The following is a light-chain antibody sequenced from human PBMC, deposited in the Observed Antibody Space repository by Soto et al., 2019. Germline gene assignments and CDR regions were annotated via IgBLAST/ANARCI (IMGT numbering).Light chain of an antibody. V-gene: IGLV2-14*01. J-gene: IGLJ1*01. CDR3: SSYTSSTTAYV. CDR2: EVS. CDR1: SSDVGAFNY. Sequence: QSALTQPASVSGSPGQSITISCTGTSSDVGAFNYVSWYQQRPGKAPKLMIYEVSDRPSGVSNRFSGSKSGNTASLTISGLRAEDEADYYCSSYTSSTTAYVFGTGTKVTVL.